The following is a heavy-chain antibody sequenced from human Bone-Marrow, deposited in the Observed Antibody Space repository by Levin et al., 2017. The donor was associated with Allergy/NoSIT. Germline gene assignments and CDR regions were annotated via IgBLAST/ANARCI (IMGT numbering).Heavy chain of an antibody. V-gene: IGHV4-4*07. J-gene: IGHJ5*02. CDR2: MHTSQGP. Sequence: SETLSLTCSVSAGSIGDFYWTWVRQTAGTGLEWIGRMHTSQGPIHNPSLRSRLSMSLDTSNNEFSLNLRSVTVADRAQYYCARSDPRSPFKACDLWGQGILVTVSS. CDR1: AGSIGDFY. CDR3: ARSDPRSPFKACDL. D-gene: IGHD2-21*01.